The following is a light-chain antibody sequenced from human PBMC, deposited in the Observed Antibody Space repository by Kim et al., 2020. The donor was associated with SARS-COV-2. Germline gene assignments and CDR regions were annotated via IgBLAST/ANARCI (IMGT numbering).Light chain of an antibody. CDR1: SSGVGGYNY. CDR3: SSYTSSSTPVV. J-gene: IGLJ2*01. Sequence: QSITISCTGTSSGVGGYNYVSWYQQHPGKAPKRMIYDVSNRPSGVSNRFSGSKSGNTASLTISGLQAEDEADYYCSSYTSSSTPVVFGGGTQLTVL. CDR2: DVS. V-gene: IGLV2-14*03.